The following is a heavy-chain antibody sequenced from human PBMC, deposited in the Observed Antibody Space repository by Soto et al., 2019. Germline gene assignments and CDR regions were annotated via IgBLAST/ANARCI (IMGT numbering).Heavy chain of an antibody. D-gene: IGHD3-22*01. CDR1: GFTFSSYS. CDR3: ARGYHYYDSSGYDKWDAFDI. J-gene: IGHJ3*02. V-gene: IGHV3-21*01. CDR2: LSSSSSYI. Sequence: EVQLVESGGGLVQPGGSLRLSCAASGFTFSSYSMNWVRQAPGKGLEWVSSLSSSSSYIDYADSVKGRFTISRDNAKNSLYLQMNSLRAEDTAVYYCARGYHYYDSSGYDKWDAFDIWGQGTMVTVSS.